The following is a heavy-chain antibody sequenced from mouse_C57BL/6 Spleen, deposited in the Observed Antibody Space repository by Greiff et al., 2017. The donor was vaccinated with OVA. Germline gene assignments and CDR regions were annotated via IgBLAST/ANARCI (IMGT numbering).Heavy chain of an antibody. J-gene: IGHJ2*01. CDR2: INPNYGTT. CDR3: ALNPTYYGSSYGDY. D-gene: IGHD1-1*01. Sequence: EVKLMESGPELVKPGASVKISCKASGYSFTDYNMNWVKQSNGKSLEWIGVINPNYGTTSYNQKFKGKATLTVDQSSSTAYMQLNSLTSEDSAVYYCALNPTYYGSSYGDYWGQGTTLTLSS. V-gene: IGHV1-39*01. CDR1: GYSFTDYN.